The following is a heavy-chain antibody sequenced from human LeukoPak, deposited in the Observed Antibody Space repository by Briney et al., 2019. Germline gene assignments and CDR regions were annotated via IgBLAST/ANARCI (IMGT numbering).Heavy chain of an antibody. Sequence: ASVKVSCKASGYTFTTYGINWVRQAPGQGLEWMGWINTNTGNPTYAQGFTGRFVFSLDTSVSTAYLQISSLQAEDTAVYYCARAWQWLVIDSWGQGNLVTVSS. V-gene: IGHV7-4-1*02. D-gene: IGHD6-19*01. CDR3: ARAWQWLVIDS. J-gene: IGHJ4*02. CDR2: INTNTGNP. CDR1: GYTFTTYG.